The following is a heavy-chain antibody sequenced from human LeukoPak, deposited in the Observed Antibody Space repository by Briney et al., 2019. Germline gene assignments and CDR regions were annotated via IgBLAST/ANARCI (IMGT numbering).Heavy chain of an antibody. CDR2: IYYSGST. J-gene: IGHJ4*02. V-gene: IGHV4-30-4*01. D-gene: IGHD5-12*01. Sequence: SETLSLTCTVSGGSISSGDYYWSWIRQPPGKGLEWIGYIYYSGSTYYNPSLKSRVTISVDTSKNQFSLKLSSVTAADTAVYYCARVYSGYDFFDYWGQGTPVTVSS. CDR3: ARVYSGYDFFDY. CDR1: GGSISSGDYY.